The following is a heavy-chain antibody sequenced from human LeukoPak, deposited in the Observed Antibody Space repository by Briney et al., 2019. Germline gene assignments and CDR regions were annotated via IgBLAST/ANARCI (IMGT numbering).Heavy chain of an antibody. CDR1: GGTFSSYA. Sequence: ASVKVSCKASGGTFSSYAISWVRQAPGQGLEWMGRIIPIFGIANYAQKFHGRVTITADKSTSTAYMELSSLRSEDTAVYYCASMGYCSGGSCYRIDYYGMDVWGQGTTVTVSS. CDR2: IIPIFGIA. J-gene: IGHJ6*02. D-gene: IGHD2-15*01. CDR3: ASMGYCSGGSCYRIDYYGMDV. V-gene: IGHV1-69*04.